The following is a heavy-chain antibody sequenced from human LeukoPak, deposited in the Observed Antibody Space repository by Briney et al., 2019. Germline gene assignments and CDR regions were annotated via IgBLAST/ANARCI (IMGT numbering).Heavy chain of an antibody. CDR3: ARGSSGWYPNFDY. Sequence: KTGGSLRLSCAASGFTFSDYYMSWIPQAPGKGLEWVSYISSSGSTIYYADSVKGRFTISRDNAKNSLYLQMNSLRAEDTAVYYCARGSSGWYPNFDYWGQGTLVTVSS. D-gene: IGHD6-19*01. CDR1: GFTFSDYY. J-gene: IGHJ4*02. V-gene: IGHV3-11*01. CDR2: ISSSGSTI.